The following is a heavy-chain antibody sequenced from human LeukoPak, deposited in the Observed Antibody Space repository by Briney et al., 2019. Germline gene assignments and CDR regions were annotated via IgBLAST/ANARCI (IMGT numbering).Heavy chain of an antibody. CDR1: GFTFSSYA. D-gene: IGHD3-10*01. CDR2: ISGSGGST. V-gene: IGHV3-23*01. CDR3: AKDLVRGGIYY. Sequence: GGSLRLSCAASGFTFSSYAMSWVRQAPGKGLEWVSAISGSGGSTYYADSVKGRFTISRDNSKNKLYLQMNSLRAEDTAVYYCAKDLVRGGIYYWGQGTLVTVSS. J-gene: IGHJ4*02.